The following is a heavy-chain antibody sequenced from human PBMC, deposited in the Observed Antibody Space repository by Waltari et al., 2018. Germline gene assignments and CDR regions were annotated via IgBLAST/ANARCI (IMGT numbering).Heavy chain of an antibody. J-gene: IGHJ6*02. CDR3: ARGSKHYYYGMDV. CDR1: GFTVSRNY. Sequence: EVQLVESGGGLIQPGGSLRLSCAASGFTVSRNYMSWVRQAPGKGLEWVSVIYSGGSTYYADSVKGRFTISRDNSKNTLYLQMNSLRAEDTAVYYCARGSKHYYYGMDVWGQGTTVTVSS. CDR2: IYSGGST. V-gene: IGHV3-53*01.